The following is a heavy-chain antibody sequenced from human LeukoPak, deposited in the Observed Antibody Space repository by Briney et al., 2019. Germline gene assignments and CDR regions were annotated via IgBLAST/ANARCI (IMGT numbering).Heavy chain of an antibody. Sequence: GGSLRLSCVASGFTVSDSHMSWVRQAPGKGLEWVSVINNGGNMYYADSVKGRFSISRDNSKSTLYLQMSSLRAEDTAVYYCAKAGFTEPFDYWGQGTLVTVSS. CDR2: INNGGNM. J-gene: IGHJ4*02. D-gene: IGHD1-14*01. CDR3: AKAGFTEPFDY. CDR1: GFTVSDSH. V-gene: IGHV3-66*01.